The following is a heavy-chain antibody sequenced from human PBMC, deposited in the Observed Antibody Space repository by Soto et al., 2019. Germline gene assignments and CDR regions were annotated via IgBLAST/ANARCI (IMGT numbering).Heavy chain of an antibody. Sequence: GASVKVSCKASGGTFSSYAISWVRQAPGQGLEWMGGISPIFGTANYAQKFQGRVTITADESTSTAYMELSSLRSEDTAVYYCARYCSGGSCYSRYGMDVWGQGTTVTVPS. V-gene: IGHV1-69*13. CDR3: ARYCSGGSCYSRYGMDV. CDR2: ISPIFGTA. D-gene: IGHD2-15*01. J-gene: IGHJ6*02. CDR1: GGTFSSYA.